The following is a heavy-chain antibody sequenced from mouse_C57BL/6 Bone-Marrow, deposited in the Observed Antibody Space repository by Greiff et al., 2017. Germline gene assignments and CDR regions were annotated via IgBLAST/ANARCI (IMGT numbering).Heavy chain of an antibody. CDR3: ARCDGYYFDY. CDR2: IYPGSGNT. J-gene: IGHJ2*01. CDR1: GYTFTDYY. V-gene: IGHV1-76*01. D-gene: IGHD2-3*01. Sequence: QVQLKESGAELVRPGASVKLSCKASGYTFTDYYINWVKQRPGQGLEWIARIYPGSGNTYYNEKFKGKATLTAEKSSSTAYMQLSSLTSEDSAVYFCARCDGYYFDYWGQGTTLTVSS.